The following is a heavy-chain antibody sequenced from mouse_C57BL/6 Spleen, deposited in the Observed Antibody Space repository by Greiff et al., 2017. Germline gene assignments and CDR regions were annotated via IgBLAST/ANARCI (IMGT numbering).Heavy chain of an antibody. CDR3: ARSGYCYGSSRYYFDD. CDR1: GYTFTSYW. D-gene: IGHD1-1*01. CDR2: IDPSDSYT. Sequence: QVQLQQPGAELVMPGASVKLSCKASGYTFTSYWMHWVKQRPGQGLEWIGEIDPSDSYTNYNQKFKGKSTLTVDKSSSTAYMQLSSLTSEDSAVYYCARSGYCYGSSRYYFDDWGPGTTLTVSS. J-gene: IGHJ2*01. V-gene: IGHV1-69*01.